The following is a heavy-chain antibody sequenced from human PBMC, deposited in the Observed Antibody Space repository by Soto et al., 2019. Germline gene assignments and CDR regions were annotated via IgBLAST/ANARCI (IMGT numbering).Heavy chain of an antibody. CDR2: IYYSGST. D-gene: IGHD1-7*01. CDR1: GGSISSSSYY. Sequence: PSETLSLTCTVSGGSISSSSYYWGWIRQPPGKGLEWIGSIYYSGSTYYNPSLKSRVTISVDTSKNQFSLKLSSVTAADTAVYYCARHGGNWNYEEVNWFDPWGQGTLVTVSS. V-gene: IGHV4-39*01. J-gene: IGHJ5*02. CDR3: ARHGGNWNYEEVNWFDP.